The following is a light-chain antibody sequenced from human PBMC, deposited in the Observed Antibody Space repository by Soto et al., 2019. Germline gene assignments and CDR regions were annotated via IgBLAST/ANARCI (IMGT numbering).Light chain of an antibody. CDR1: QSVSSY. V-gene: IGKV3-20*01. CDR3: QQYGSSLWT. CDR2: GAS. Sequence: EIVLTQSPATLSLSPREIATLSCMASQSVSSYLAWYQQKPGQAPRLLIYGASSRATGIPDRFSGSGSGTDFTLTISRLEPEDFAVYYCQQYGSSLWTFGQGTKVDIK. J-gene: IGKJ1*01.